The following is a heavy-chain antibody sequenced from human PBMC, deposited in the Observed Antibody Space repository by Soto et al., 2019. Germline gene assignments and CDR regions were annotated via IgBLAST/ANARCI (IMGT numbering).Heavy chain of an antibody. CDR2: IYYSGST. V-gene: IGHV4-39*01. J-gene: IGHJ4*02. D-gene: IGHD6-13*01. Sequence: QLQLQESGPGLVKPSETLSLTCTVSGGSISSNSYYWGWIRQPPGKGLEWIGSIYYSGSTYYNPSLKSRVTISGDTSKNQFSLKLSSVTAADTAVYYCARRGSSSWYGYWGQGTLVTVSS. CDR1: GGSISSNSYY. CDR3: ARRGSSSWYGY.